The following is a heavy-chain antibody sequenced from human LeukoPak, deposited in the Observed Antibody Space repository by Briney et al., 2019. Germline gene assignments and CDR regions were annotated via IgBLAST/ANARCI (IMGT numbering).Heavy chain of an antibody. V-gene: IGHV1-69*04. CDR2: IIPIFGIA. CDR3: ARDWVPVGGVDNDGIDV. CDR1: GGTFSSYA. Sequence: ASVKVSCKASGGTFSSYAISWVRQAPGQGLEWMGRIIPIFGIANYAQKFQGRVTITADKSNSTAYMELSSQRSEDTAVYYCARDWVPVGGVDNDGIDVCGQGTTVTASS. D-gene: IGHD5-12*01. J-gene: IGHJ6*02.